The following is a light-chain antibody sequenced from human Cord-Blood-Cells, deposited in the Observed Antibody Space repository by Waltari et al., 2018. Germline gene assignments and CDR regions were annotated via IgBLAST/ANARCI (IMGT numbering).Light chain of an antibody. J-gene: IGKJ4*01. CDR3: QQYYSTPPT. CDR2: WAS. CDR1: QSVLYSSNNKNY. Sequence: DIVMTQSPDSLAVSLGERATINCKSSQSVLYSSNNKNYLAWYQQKPGQPPKLLIYWASTPGFRVPDRFSGSGSGTDFTLTISSLQAEDVAVYYCQQYYSTPPTFGGGTKVEIK. V-gene: IGKV4-1*01.